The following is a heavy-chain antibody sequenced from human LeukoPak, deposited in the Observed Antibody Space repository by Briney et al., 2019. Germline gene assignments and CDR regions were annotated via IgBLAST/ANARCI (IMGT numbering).Heavy chain of an antibody. CDR1: GFTFSSYE. CDR3: ARRWLRRGIDY. D-gene: IGHD5-12*01. J-gene: IGHJ4*02. Sequence: GGSLRLSCAASGFTFSSYEMNWVRQAPGKGLEWVSYISSSGSTIYYADSVKGRFTISRDNAKNSLYLQMNSLRAEDTAAYYCARRWLRRGIDYWGQGTLVTVSS. CDR2: ISSSGSTI. V-gene: IGHV3-48*03.